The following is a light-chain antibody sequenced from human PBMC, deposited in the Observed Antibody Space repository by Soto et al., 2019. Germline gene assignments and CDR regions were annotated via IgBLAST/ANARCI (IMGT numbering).Light chain of an antibody. Sequence: QPPPPPRAPRPSVTIPRTGKSSGVGGYKYVPWYHQQPGKAPNLMIYEVSKRPSGVPDRFSGSKSGNTASLTVSGLQAKEKADYYCSSYAGSNIYVFGPGTKVTVL. CDR3: SSYAGSNIYV. J-gene: IGLJ1*01. CDR1: SSGVGGYKY. V-gene: IGLV2-8*01. CDR2: EVS.